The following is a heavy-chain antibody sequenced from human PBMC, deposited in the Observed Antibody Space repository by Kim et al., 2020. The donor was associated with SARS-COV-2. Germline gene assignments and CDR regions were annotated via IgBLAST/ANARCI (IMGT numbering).Heavy chain of an antibody. CDR3: ARAFTYYDFWSGYRKMDV. V-gene: IGHV3-48*03. Sequence: GRFTISRDNAKNSLYLQMNSLRAEDTAVYYCARAFTYYDFWSGYRKMDVWGQGTTVTVSS. J-gene: IGHJ6*02. D-gene: IGHD3-3*01.